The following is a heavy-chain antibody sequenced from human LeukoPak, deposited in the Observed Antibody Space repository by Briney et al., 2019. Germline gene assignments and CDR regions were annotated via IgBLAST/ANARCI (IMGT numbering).Heavy chain of an antibody. CDR1: GYTFTSYG. CDR2: ISAYNGNT. J-gene: IGHJ4*02. D-gene: IGHD6-19*01. CDR3: ARDRSIAVAGDFDY. V-gene: IGHV1-18*01. Sequence: ASVKVSYKASGYTFTSYGIIWVRQAPGQGLEWMGWISAYNGNTNYAQKLQGRVTMTTDTSTSTAYMELRSLRSDDTAVYYCARDRSIAVAGDFDYWGQGTLVTVSS.